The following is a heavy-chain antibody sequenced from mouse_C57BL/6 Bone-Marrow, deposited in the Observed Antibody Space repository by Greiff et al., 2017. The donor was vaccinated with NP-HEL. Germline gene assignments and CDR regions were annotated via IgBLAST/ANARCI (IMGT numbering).Heavy chain of an antibody. CDR1: GFTFSSYG. V-gene: IGHV5-6*01. Sequence: EVKLVESGGDLVKPGGSLKLSCAASGFTFSSYGMSWVRQTPDKRLEWVATISSGGSYTYYPDSVKGRFTISRDNAKNTLYLQMSSLKSEDTAMYYCARQGYYGNYVPWFAYWGQGTLVTVSA. CDR2: ISSGGSYT. J-gene: IGHJ3*01. CDR3: ARQGYYGNYVPWFAY. D-gene: IGHD2-1*01.